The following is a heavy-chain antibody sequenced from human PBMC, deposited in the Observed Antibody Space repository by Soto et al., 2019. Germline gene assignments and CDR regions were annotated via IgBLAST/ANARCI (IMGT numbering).Heavy chain of an antibody. V-gene: IGHV4-4*02. CDR2: IYHSGTT. CDR3: AIPGAGDFDY. J-gene: IGHJ4*02. Sequence: PAETLSLTCAVSGASISNTDWWSWVRQRPGKGLEWIGEIYHSGTTNCDPSLKSRVTISLDKSKSQFSLKLTSVTAADTAVYYCAIPGAGDFDYWGQGTLVTVS. D-gene: IGHD6-13*01. CDR1: GASISNTDW.